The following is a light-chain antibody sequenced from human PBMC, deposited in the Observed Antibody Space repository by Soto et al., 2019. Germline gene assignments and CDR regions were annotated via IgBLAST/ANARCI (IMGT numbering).Light chain of an antibody. Sequence: DIQMTQSPSSLSASVGDRVTITCRANQSISSHLNWYQQKPGKAPELLIYSASTLQSGVPSRFSGRGSGADYTLTLSSLQPEDFATYFCQQSFSSLPFTFGPGTKVD. CDR3: QQSFSSLPFT. CDR1: QSISSH. V-gene: IGKV1-39*01. J-gene: IGKJ3*01. CDR2: SAS.